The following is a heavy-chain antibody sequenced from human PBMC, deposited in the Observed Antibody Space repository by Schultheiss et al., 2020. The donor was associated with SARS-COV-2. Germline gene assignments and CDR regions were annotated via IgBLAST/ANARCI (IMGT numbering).Heavy chain of an antibody. CDR1: GGSISSSNW. V-gene: IGHV4-4*03. CDR3: ARPTVRDEPYAFDI. J-gene: IGHJ3*02. Sequence: PETLSLTCAVSGGSISSSNWWSWVRQPPGKGLEWIGSIYHSGSTNYNPSLKGRVTISVDTSKNQFSLKLSSVTAADTAVYYCARPTVRDEPYAFDIWGQGTMVTVSS. CDR2: IYHSGST. D-gene: IGHD4-17*01.